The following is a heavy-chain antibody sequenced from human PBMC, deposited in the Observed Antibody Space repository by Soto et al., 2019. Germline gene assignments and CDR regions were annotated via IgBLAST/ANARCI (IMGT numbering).Heavy chain of an antibody. CDR1: GGTFSSYA. CDR3: ARDLGIVVVTAIPGAFDI. CDR2: IIPIFGTA. D-gene: IGHD2-21*02. V-gene: IGHV1-69*01. J-gene: IGHJ3*02. Sequence: QVQLVQSGAEVKKPGSSVKVSCKASGGTFSSYAISWVRQAPGQGLEWMGGIIPIFGTANYAQKFQGRVTITADESTGTAYMELSSLRSEDTAVYYCARDLGIVVVTAIPGAFDIWGQGTMVTVSS.